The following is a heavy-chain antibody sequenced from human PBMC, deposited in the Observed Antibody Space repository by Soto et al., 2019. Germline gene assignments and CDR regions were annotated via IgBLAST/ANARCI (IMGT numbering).Heavy chain of an antibody. D-gene: IGHD5-18*01. CDR1: GYTFTNYG. CDR3: SRDGFDAGSVRYRYAYSPPRYYAMDV. Sequence: QVQLVQSGTEVKKPGASVKVSCKTSGYTFTNYGISWVRQAPRQGLEWMGWISAYNDDTKYAQKLQVGSTMTPDSSAITAYMELWRLRSDDTAIYYCSRDGFDAGSVRYRYAYSPPRYYAMDVFCQGTTVTVSS. J-gene: IGHJ6*02. CDR2: ISAYNDDT. V-gene: IGHV1-18*01.